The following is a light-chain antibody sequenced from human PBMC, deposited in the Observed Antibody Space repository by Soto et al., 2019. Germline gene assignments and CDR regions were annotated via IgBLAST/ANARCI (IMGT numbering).Light chain of an antibody. Sequence: QSVLTQPPSLSGTPGQTVTISCIGSRSNIGSAIVHWYQQLPGTAPKHLIYMNSQRPSGVPDRFSGSKSGTSASLVITGLRPEDEAEYYCVAWDDNLGSRVFGGGTKVTVL. CDR3: VAWDDNLGSRV. J-gene: IGLJ3*02. CDR2: MNS. V-gene: IGLV1-47*01. CDR1: RSNIGSAI.